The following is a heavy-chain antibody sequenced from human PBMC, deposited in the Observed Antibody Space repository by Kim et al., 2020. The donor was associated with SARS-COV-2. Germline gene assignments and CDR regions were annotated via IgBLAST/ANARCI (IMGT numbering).Heavy chain of an antibody. Sequence: GESLKISCKGSGYSFTSYWIGWVRQMPGKGLEWMGIIYPGDSDTRYSPSFQGQVTISADKSISTAYLQWSSLKASDTAMYYCARAGVTRLGRYYYGMDVWGQGTTVTVSS. J-gene: IGHJ6*02. V-gene: IGHV5-51*01. D-gene: IGHD2-21*02. CDR2: IYPGDSDT. CDR3: ARAGVTRLGRYYYGMDV. CDR1: GYSFTSYW.